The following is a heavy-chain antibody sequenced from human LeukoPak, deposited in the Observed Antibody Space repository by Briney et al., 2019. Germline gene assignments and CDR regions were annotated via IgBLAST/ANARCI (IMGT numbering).Heavy chain of an antibody. J-gene: IGHJ6*02. CDR3: ARVPGTPRTSGSYSAGWVDV. CDR2: IYHSGST. CDR1: GGSISSGGYY. Sequence: SETLSLTCTVSGGSISSGGYYWSWIRQPPGKGLEWIGYIYHSGSTYYNPSLKSRVTISVDTSKNQFSLKLSSVTAADTAVYYCARVPGTPRTSGSYSAGWVDVWGQGTTVTVSS. V-gene: IGHV4-30-2*05. D-gene: IGHD3-10*01.